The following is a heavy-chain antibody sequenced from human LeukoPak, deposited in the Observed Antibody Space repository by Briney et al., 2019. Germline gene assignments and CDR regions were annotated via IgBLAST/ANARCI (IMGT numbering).Heavy chain of an antibody. D-gene: IGHD4-17*01. V-gene: IGHV4-61*01. CDR3: ARVSPTVSFDY. J-gene: IGHJ4*02. CDR1: GGSVSSGSHY. Sequence: PSETLSLTCTVSGGSVSSGSHYWSWIRQPPGKGLEWIGYIYYSGSTNYNPSLKSRVTISVDTSKNQFSLKLSSVTAADTAVYYCARVSPTVSFDYWGQGTLVTVSS. CDR2: IYYSGST.